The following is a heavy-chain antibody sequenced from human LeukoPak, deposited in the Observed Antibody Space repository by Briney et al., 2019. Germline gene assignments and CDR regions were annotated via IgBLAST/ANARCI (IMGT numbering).Heavy chain of an antibody. V-gene: IGHV1-18*01. D-gene: IGHD3-3*01. Sequence: TSVKVPCKASGYTFTSYGISWVRQAPGQGLEWMGWISAYNGNTNYAQKLQGRVTMTTDTSTSTAYMELRSLRSDDTAVYYCARVYYDFWSGYMIDYYMDVWGKGTTVTISS. CDR3: ARVYYDFWSGYMIDYYMDV. CDR1: GYTFTSYG. J-gene: IGHJ6*03. CDR2: ISAYNGNT.